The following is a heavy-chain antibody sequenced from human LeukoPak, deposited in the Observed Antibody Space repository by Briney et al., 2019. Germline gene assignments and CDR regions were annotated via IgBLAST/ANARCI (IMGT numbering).Heavy chain of an antibody. CDR1: GFTFSIYS. V-gene: IGHV3-30*18. D-gene: IGHD3-10*01. CDR2: ISYDGTNK. Sequence: GGSLRLSCTASGFTFSIYSMSWVRQAPGKGLEWLAVISYDGTNKYHTDSVEGRFTISRDNSKNTYLQMNSLRVEDTAVYCCAKESRYYGSVIKGYFDYWGQGTLVTVSS. J-gene: IGHJ4*02. CDR3: AKESRYYGSVIKGYFDY.